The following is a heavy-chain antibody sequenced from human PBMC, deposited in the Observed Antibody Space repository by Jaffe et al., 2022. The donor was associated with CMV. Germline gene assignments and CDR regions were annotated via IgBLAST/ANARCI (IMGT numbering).Heavy chain of an antibody. J-gene: IGHJ4*02. D-gene: IGHD3-22*01. CDR3: AKGVGDYYDSSGYSY. V-gene: IGHV3-9*01. CDR2: ISWNSGSI. CDR1: GFTFDDYA. Sequence: EVQLVESGGGLVQPGRSLRLSCAASGFTFDDYAMHWVRQAPGKGLEWVSGISWNSGSIGYADSVKGRFTISRDNAKNSLYLQMNSLRAEDTALYYCAKGVGDYYDSSGYSYWGQGTLVTVSS.